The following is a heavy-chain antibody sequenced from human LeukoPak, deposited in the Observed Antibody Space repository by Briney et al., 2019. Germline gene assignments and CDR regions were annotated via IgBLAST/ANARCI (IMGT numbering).Heavy chain of an antibody. V-gene: IGHV3-20*04. CDR1: GFTFDDYG. J-gene: IGHJ3*02. D-gene: IGHD6-25*01. CDR3: ARDIAADDAFDI. CDR2: INWNGGST. Sequence: GGSLRLSCAASGFTFDDYGMNWVRQAPGKGLEWVSGINWNGGSTGYADSVKGRFTISRDNAKNSLYLQMNSLRAEDTAVYYCARDIAADDAFDIWGQGTMVTVSS.